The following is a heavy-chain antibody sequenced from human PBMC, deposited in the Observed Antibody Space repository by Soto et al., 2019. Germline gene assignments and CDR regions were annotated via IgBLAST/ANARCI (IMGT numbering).Heavy chain of an antibody. CDR3: TRDASRDSSARGWFDP. CDR1: GFTFRSFT. Sequence: PGGSLRLSCAASGFTFRSFTMNWVRQAPWKGLEWVSTISSNSAYIYYTDALRGRFTISRDNAKNSLHLQMNSLRAEDTAVYYCTRDASRDSSARGWFDPWGPRTLVAVCS. J-gene: IGHJ5*02. CDR2: ISSNSAYI. D-gene: IGHD6-13*01. V-gene: IGHV3-21*01.